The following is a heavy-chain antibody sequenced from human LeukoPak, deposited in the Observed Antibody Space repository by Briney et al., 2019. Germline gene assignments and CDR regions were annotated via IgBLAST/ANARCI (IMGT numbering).Heavy chain of an antibody. CDR1: GFTFSTYA. CDR3: ARDKVATITRYYYGMDV. CDR2: ISGTGGDT. D-gene: IGHD5-24*01. Sequence: GGSLRLSCAASGFTFSTYAMSWVRQAPGKGLEWVSAISGTGGDTFYADSVKGRFTISRDNSKNTLYLQMNSLRAEDTAVYYCARDKVATITRYYYGMDVWGQGTTVTVSS. V-gene: IGHV3-23*01. J-gene: IGHJ6*02.